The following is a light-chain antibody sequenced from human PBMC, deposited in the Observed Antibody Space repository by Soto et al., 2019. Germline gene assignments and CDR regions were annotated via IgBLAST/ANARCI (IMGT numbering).Light chain of an antibody. J-gene: IGLJ1*01. CDR3: SSYTSSSFYV. V-gene: IGLV2-14*01. CDR2: DVS. CDR1: SSDVGGYNY. Sequence: QSALTQPASVSGSPGQSITISCTGTSSDVGGYNYVSWYQQHPGKAPKLMIYDVSNRPSGFSNRFSGSKSGNTASLTISGLQAEDEADYYCSSYTSSSFYVFGTGTKLTVL.